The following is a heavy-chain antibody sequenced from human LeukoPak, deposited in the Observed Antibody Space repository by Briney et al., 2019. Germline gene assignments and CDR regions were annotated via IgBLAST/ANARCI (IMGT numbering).Heavy chain of an antibody. CDR2: IYHSGST. Sequence: SETLSLTCTVSGGSISSYYWSWIRQPPGKGLEWIGYIYHSGSTYYNPSLKSRVTISVDRSKSQFSLQLSSVTAADTAVYYCAREEWFDPWGQGTLVTVSS. V-gene: IGHV4-59*12. CDR1: GGSISSYY. J-gene: IGHJ5*02. CDR3: AREEWFDP.